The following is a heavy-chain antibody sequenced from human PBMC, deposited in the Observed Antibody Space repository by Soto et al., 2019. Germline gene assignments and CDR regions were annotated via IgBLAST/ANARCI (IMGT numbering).Heavy chain of an antibody. CDR3: ARRTDSSGTDDAFDI. CDR2: IDPSDSYT. V-gene: IGHV5-10-1*01. Sequence: WVSKIPGKGLEWMGRIDPSDSYTNYSPSFQGHVTISADKSISTAYLQWSSLKASDTAMYFCARRTDSSGTDDAFDIWGQGTMVTVS. D-gene: IGHD3-22*01. J-gene: IGHJ3*02.